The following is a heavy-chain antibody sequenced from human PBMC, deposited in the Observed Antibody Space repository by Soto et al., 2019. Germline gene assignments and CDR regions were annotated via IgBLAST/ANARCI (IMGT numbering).Heavy chain of an antibody. Sequence: SETLSLTCAVSGGSISSSNWWSWVRQPPGKGLEWIGEIYHSGSTNYNPSLKSRVTISVDKSKNQFSLKLSSVTAADTAVYYCAREKRGIAAAEFDYWGQGTLVTVSS. J-gene: IGHJ4*02. V-gene: IGHV4-4*02. CDR1: GGSISSSNW. CDR2: IYHSGST. CDR3: AREKRGIAAAEFDY. D-gene: IGHD6-13*01.